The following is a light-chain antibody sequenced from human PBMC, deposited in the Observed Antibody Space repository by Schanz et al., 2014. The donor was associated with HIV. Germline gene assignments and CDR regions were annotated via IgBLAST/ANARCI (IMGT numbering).Light chain of an antibody. CDR2: GAS. Sequence: EIVMTQSPATLSVSPGERATLSCRARQSVRNNLAWYQQKPAQAPRLLVYGASTRATDFPARFSGSGSGTDFSLTISRLEPEDFAVYYCQQYGSSFGPGTKVDIK. CDR3: QQYGSS. V-gene: IGKV3-15*01. CDR1: QSVRNN. J-gene: IGKJ3*01.